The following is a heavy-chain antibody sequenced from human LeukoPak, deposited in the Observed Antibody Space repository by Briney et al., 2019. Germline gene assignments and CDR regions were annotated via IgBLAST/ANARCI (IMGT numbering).Heavy chain of an antibody. CDR2: ISSISNTI. J-gene: IGHJ4*02. CDR1: GFIFSSYN. Sequence: GGSLRLSCAASGFIFSSYNMNWVRQAPGKGLEWVSYISSISNTIYYADSVKGRFTISRDNAKNSLYLQMNSLRAEDTAVYFCATESGTYSGTCFDYWGQGTLVTVSS. D-gene: IGHD1-26*01. CDR3: ATESGTYSGTCFDY. V-gene: IGHV3-48*01.